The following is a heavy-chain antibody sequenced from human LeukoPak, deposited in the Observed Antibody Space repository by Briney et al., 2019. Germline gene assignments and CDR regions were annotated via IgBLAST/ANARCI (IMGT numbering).Heavy chain of an antibody. J-gene: IGHJ4*02. CDR3: ARRADSSGYYYAHFDY. CDR1: GYSFTSYW. CDR2: IYPGDSDT. D-gene: IGHD3-22*01. V-gene: IGHV5-51*01. Sequence: GESLKISCKGSGYSFTSYWIGWVRLMPGKGLEWMGIIYPGDSDTRYSPSFQGQVTISADKSISTAYLQWSSLKASDTAMYYCARRADSSGYYYAHFDYWGQGTLVTVSS.